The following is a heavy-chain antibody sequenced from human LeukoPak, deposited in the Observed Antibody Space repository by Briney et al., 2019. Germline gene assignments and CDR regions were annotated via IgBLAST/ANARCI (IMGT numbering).Heavy chain of an antibody. CDR3: ARGGFTIFGVATF. V-gene: IGHV3-30*03. D-gene: IGHD3-3*01. CDR2: ISYDGSNK. CDR1: GFTFSSYG. Sequence: GGSLRLSCAASGFTFSSYGMHWVRQAPGKGLEWVAVISYDGSNKYYADSVKGRFTISRDNSKNSLYLQMNSLRAEDTAVYYCARGGFTIFGVATFWGQGTLVTVSS. J-gene: IGHJ4*02.